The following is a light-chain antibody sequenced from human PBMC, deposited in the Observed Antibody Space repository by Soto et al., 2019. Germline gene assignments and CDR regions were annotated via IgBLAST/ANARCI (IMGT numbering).Light chain of an antibody. CDR3: QQSYRTPST. J-gene: IGKJ5*01. CDR1: QSISSY. CDR2: AAS. Sequence: DIQMTQSPSSLSASVGDRVTITCRASQSISSYLNWDQQKPGKAPKLLIYAASSLQSGVPSRFSGSGSGTDFTLSISSLHPEDFATYCCQQSYRTPSTFRQGTRLDIK. V-gene: IGKV1-39*01.